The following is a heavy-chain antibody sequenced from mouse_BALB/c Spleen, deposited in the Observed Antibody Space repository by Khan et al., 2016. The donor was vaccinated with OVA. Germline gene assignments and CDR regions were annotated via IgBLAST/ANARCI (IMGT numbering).Heavy chain of an antibody. J-gene: IGHJ4*01. CDR1: GFSLTDYG. D-gene: IGHD2-10*02. CDR3: AKGVWSYYFALDY. CDR2: IWGGGTT. V-gene: IGHV2-6-5*01. Sequence: QVQLKQSGPGLVAPSQNLSITCTVSGFSLTDYGVSWIRQPPGKGLEWLGVIWGGGTTYYNSALKSRLSISKDNSKSQVFLKMNSLQTDATAMYYCAKGVWSYYFALDYWGKGTSVTVSA.